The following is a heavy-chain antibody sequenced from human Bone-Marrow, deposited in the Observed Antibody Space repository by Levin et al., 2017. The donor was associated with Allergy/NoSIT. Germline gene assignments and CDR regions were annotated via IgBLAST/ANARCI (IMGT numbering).Heavy chain of an antibody. CDR2: LYWDDDD. Sequence: SGPTLVKPTQTLTLTCTFSGFSLSTSGVGVGWVRQPPGKALEWLALLYWDDDDRYSPSLKSRLTITKDTSKNQVVLIMTHMDPVDTATYYCAHSRKVYTRGDYYFDYWGQGTLVTVSS. V-gene: IGHV2-5*02. D-gene: IGHD6-19*01. CDR3: AHSRKVYTRGDYYFDY. CDR1: GFSLSTSGVG. J-gene: IGHJ4*01.